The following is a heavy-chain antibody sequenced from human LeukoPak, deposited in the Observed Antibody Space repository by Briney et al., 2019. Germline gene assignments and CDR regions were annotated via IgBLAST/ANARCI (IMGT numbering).Heavy chain of an antibody. CDR1: GYTFTGYY. D-gene: IGHD1-26*01. CDR2: INPNSGGT. Sequence: ASVKVPCKASGYTFTGYYMHWVRQAPGQGLEWMGWINPNSGGTDYAQKFQGRVTLTRDTSISTLYMDLSGLRSDDAAVYYCAIEGVPSLLGFDYWGQGSLVTVSS. V-gene: IGHV1-2*02. J-gene: IGHJ4*02. CDR3: AIEGVPSLLGFDY.